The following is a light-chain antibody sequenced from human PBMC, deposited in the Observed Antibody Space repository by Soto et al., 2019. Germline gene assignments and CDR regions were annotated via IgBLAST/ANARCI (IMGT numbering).Light chain of an antibody. J-gene: IGKJ1*01. CDR2: DAS. CDR3: QQDNSYSWT. Sequence: DIQMTQSPSTLSASVGDRVTITCRASHSISSWLAWYQQKPGKAPKLLIYDASSLESGVPSRFSGIGSGTEFTLTISRLEPDDFATYYCQQDNSYSWTFGQGTEVEIK. V-gene: IGKV1-5*01. CDR1: HSISSW.